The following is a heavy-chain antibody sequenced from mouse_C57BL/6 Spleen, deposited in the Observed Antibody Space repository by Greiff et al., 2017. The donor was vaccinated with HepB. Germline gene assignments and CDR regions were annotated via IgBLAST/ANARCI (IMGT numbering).Heavy chain of an antibody. V-gene: IGHV1-69*01. CDR2: IDPSDSYT. CDR1: GYTFTSYW. D-gene: IGHD3-3*01. Sequence: QVQLQQPGAELVMPGASVKLSCKASGYTFTSYWMHWVKQRPGQGLEWIGEIDPSDSYTNYNQKFKGKSTLTVDKSASTAYMQLSSLTSEDSAVYYCASGGREGDYWGQGTTLTVSS. CDR3: ASGGREGDY. J-gene: IGHJ2*01.